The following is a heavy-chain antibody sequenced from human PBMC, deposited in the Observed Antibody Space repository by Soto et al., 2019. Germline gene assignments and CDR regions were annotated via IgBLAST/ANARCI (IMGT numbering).Heavy chain of an antibody. J-gene: IGHJ3*02. D-gene: IGHD3-3*01. Sequence: QLQLQESGSGLVKPSQTLSLTCGVSGGSISSGGYPWSWIRQPPGKGLEWIAYIYHSGSADYNPSLKSRVTISVDGSKNQFSLSLSSVTAADTAMYYCARGGGVIIAFDIWGQGTMVTVSS. V-gene: IGHV4-30-2*01. CDR2: IYHSGSA. CDR1: GGSISSGGYP. CDR3: ARGGGVIIAFDI.